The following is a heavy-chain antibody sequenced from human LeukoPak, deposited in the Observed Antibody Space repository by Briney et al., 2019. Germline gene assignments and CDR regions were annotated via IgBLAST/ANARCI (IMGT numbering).Heavy chain of an antibody. CDR3: AREGYGSEENWFDP. V-gene: IGHV4-30-4*08. Sequence: SETLSLTCTVSGGSISSGDYYWSWIRQPPGKGLEWIGYIYYSGSTYYNPSLKSRVTISVDTSKNQFSLKLSSVTAADTAVYYCAREGYGSEENWFDPWGQGTLVTVSS. CDR2: IYYSGST. CDR1: GGSISSGDYY. D-gene: IGHD3-10*01. J-gene: IGHJ5*02.